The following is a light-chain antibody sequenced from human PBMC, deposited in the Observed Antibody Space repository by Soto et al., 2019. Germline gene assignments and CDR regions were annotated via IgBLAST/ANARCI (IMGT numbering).Light chain of an antibody. V-gene: IGLV4-69*01. J-gene: IGLJ2*01. CDR1: SGHSSYA. CDR3: QTWGTGFQV. CDR2: LNNDGSH. Sequence: QLVLTQSPSASASLGASVKLTCTLSSGHSSYAIAWHQKQPGKGPRYLMDLNNDGSHSKGDGIPDRFSGSSSGAERYLIISSRQSEDEADYYCQTWGTGFQVFGGGTQLTVL.